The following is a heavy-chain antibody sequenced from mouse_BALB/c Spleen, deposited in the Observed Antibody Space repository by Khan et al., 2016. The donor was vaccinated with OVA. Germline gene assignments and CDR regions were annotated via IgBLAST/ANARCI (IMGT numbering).Heavy chain of an antibody. J-gene: IGHJ2*01. CDR2: ISSDGSYT. CDR3: ERVAWGYFDY. Sequence: EVQLVESGGGLVKPGGSLKISCAASGFTFSSYAMSWVRQTPEKRLEWVATISSDGSYTYYPDSVKGRFTISRDNAKNTLYLQMSSLRSEDTAMYYCERVAWGYFDYWGQGTILTVSS. CDR1: GFTFSSYA. D-gene: IGHD4-1*01. V-gene: IGHV5-9-3*01.